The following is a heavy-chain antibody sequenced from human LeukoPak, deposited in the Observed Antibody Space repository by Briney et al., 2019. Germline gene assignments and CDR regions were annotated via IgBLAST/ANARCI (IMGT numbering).Heavy chain of an antibody. V-gene: IGHV3-7*01. Sequence: QPGGSLRLSCAASGFTVSSNYMSWVRQAPGKGLEWVANIKEDGSEINYVDSVKGRFTISRDNAKNSLFLQMNSLRVEDTAVYYCARDRGYSSFDYWGQGTLVTVSS. CDR1: GFTVSSNY. CDR3: ARDRGYSSFDY. J-gene: IGHJ4*02. CDR2: IKEDGSEI. D-gene: IGHD4-23*01.